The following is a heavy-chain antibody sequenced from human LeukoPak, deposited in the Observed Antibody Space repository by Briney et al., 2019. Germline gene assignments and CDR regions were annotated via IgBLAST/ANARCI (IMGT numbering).Heavy chain of an antibody. CDR1: GLNFNDYD. J-gene: IGHJ2*01. CDR3: ANERGGQDCDFDL. V-gene: IGHV3-33*06. D-gene: IGHD2-21*01. CDR2: IWDDGSNK. Sequence: PGGSLRLACAASGLNFNDYDMDWVRQAPGKGPEWVAVIWDDGSNKYYAESVKGRFTISRDISKNMLYLHMNSLRVEDTAVYYCANERGGQDCDFDLWGRGTLVTVSS.